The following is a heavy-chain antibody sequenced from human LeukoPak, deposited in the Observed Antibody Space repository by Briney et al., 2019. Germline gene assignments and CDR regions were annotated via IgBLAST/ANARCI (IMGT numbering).Heavy chain of an antibody. CDR3: ARATSSGWYADS. Sequence: TASETLSLTCSVSGGSISSYYWSWIRQPPGKGLEWIGYIYYSGSTNYNPSLKSRVTISVDTSKNRFSLKLTSVTAADTAVYYCARATSSGWYADSWGQGTLVTVSS. CDR2: IYYSGST. D-gene: IGHD6-19*01. CDR1: GGSISSYY. V-gene: IGHV4-59*01. J-gene: IGHJ4*02.